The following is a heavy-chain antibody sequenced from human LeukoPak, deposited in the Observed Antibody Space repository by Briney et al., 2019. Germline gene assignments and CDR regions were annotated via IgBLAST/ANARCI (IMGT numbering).Heavy chain of an antibody. D-gene: IGHD3-22*01. CDR2: ISSSGSTI. J-gene: IGHJ4*02. Sequence: GGTLRLSCAASGFTFSDYYMSWIRQAPGKGLEWVSYISSSGSTIYYADSVKGRFTISRDNAKNSLYLQMNSLRAEDTAVYYCARDSGYYYDSSGYQDWGQGTLVTVSS. V-gene: IGHV3-11*04. CDR3: ARDSGYYYDSSGYQD. CDR1: GFTFSDYY.